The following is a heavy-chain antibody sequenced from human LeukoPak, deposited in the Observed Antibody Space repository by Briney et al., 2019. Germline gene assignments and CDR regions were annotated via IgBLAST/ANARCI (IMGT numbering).Heavy chain of an antibody. CDR3: AREGQYSSSWVDY. CDR1: GGSISSYY. Sequence: XCTXYGGSISSYYWSWLRQPAGKGLEWVGRIYRSGRTNYNPSLKSRVTMSVDKSKNQFSLKLSSVTAADTAVYYCAREGQYSSSWVDYWGQGTLVTVSS. D-gene: IGHD6-13*01. J-gene: IGHJ4*02. V-gene: IGHV4-4*07. CDR2: IYRSGRT.